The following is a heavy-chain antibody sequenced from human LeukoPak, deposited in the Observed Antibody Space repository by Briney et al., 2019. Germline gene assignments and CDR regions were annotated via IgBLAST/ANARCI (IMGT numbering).Heavy chain of an antibody. CDR3: ARGPHYDILTGYYNDAFDI. CDR1: GGSFSGYY. J-gene: IGHJ3*02. CDR2: INHTGST. Sequence: PSETLSLTCAVYGGSFSGYYWSWIRQPPGKGLECIGEINHTGSTNYNPSLKSRVTISVDTSKNQFSLKLSSVTAADTAVYYCARGPHYDILTGYYNDAFDIWGQGTMVTVSS. D-gene: IGHD3-9*01. V-gene: IGHV4-34*01.